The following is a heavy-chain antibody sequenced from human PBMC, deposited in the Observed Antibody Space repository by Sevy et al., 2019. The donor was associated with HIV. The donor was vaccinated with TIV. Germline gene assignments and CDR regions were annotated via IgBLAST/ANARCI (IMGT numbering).Heavy chain of an antibody. CDR2: IYYSGST. D-gene: IGHD2-15*01. Sequence: SETLSLTCTVSGGSISSYYWSWIRQPPGKGLEWIGHIYYSGSTNYNPSLKSRVTISVDTSKNQFSLKLSSVTAADTAVYYCARDQSQRGRGYCSGGSCYMAYYYMDVWGKGTTVTVSS. J-gene: IGHJ6*03. CDR1: GGSISSYY. CDR3: ARDQSQRGRGYCSGGSCYMAYYYMDV. V-gene: IGHV4-59*01.